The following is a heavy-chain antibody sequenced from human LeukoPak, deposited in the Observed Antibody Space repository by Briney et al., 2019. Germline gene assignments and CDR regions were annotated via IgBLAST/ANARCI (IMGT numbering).Heavy chain of an antibody. V-gene: IGHV5-51*01. J-gene: IGHJ1*01. D-gene: IGHD3-3*01. CDR2: IYPGDSDT. Sequence: ASVKVSCKASGGTFSSYAISWVRQMPGKGLEWMGIIYPGDSDTRYSPSFQGQVTISADKSISTAYLQWSSLKASDTAMYYCATPPHYDFWSGYYGEYFQHWGQGTLVTVSS. CDR3: ATPPHYDFWSGYYGEYFQH. CDR1: GGTFSSYA.